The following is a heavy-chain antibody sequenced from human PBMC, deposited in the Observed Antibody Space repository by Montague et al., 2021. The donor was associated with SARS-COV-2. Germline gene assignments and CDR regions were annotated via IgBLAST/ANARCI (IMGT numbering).Heavy chain of an antibody. CDR2: IDWDDDK. D-gene: IGHD3-9*01. V-gene: IGHV2-70*01. Sequence: PALVKPTQTLTLTCTFSGFSLSTSGMCVSWIRQPPGKALEWLALIDWDDDKYYSTSLKTRLTISKDTSKNQVVLTMTNMDPVDTATYYCARIRDYDISTGSSSAFDYWGQGTLVTVSS. J-gene: IGHJ4*01. CDR1: GFSLSTSGMC. CDR3: ARIRDYDISTGSSSAFDY.